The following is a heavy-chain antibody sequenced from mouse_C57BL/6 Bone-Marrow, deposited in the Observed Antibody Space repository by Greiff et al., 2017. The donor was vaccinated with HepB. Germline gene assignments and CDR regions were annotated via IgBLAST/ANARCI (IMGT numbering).Heavy chain of an antibody. D-gene: IGHD2-4*01. V-gene: IGHV5-4*01. CDR2: ISDGGSYT. CDR3: ARDTCDYDAGAMDY. J-gene: IGHJ4*01. Sequence: VKLVESGGGLVKPGGSLKLSCAASGFTFSSYAMSWVRQTPEKRLELVATISDGGSYTYYPDNVKGRFTISRDNAKNNLYLQMSHLKSEDTAMYYCARDTCDYDAGAMDYWGQGTSVTVSS. CDR1: GFTFSSYA.